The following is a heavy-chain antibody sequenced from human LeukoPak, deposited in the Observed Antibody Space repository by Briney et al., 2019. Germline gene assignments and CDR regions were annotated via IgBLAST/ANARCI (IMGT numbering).Heavy chain of an antibody. CDR2: ISASGGNT. D-gene: IGHD1-14*01. Sequence: GGSLRLSCAASGFTFSSYLMSWVRQAPGKGLERVSTISASGGNTYYADSVKGRFTTSRDNPKNTLLLQMNSLRAEDTAVYYCAKPGYITSGWFDYWGQGALVTVST. CDR3: AKPGYITSGWFDY. V-gene: IGHV3-23*01. J-gene: IGHJ5*01. CDR1: GFTFSSYL.